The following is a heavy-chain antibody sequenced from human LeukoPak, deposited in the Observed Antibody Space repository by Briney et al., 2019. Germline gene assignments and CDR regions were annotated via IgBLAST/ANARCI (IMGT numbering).Heavy chain of an antibody. CDR3: ARLPYSSHLLYFDY. Sequence: SETLSLTCTVSGGSISSYYWSWIRQPPGKGLEWIGYIYYSGSTNYNPSLKSRVTISVDTSKNQFSLKLSSVTAADTAVYYCARLPYSSHLLYFDYGGQGTLVTVSS. CDR2: IYYSGST. V-gene: IGHV4-59*08. D-gene: IGHD6-13*01. J-gene: IGHJ4*02. CDR1: GGSISSYY.